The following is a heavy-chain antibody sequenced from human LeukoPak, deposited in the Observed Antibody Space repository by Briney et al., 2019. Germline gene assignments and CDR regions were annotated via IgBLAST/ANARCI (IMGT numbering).Heavy chain of an antibody. V-gene: IGHV3-7*01. D-gene: IGHD5-12*01. J-gene: IGHJ4*02. Sequence: GGSLRLSCAASGFTFSSYSMNWVRQAPGKGLEWVANIKEDGSEKYYLDSVKGRFTISRDNAQNSLHLEMNSLRAEDTAGDYCAGGSKPEVATILYDNWGQGTLNT. CDR3: AGGSKPEVATILYDN. CDR2: IKEDGSEK. CDR1: GFTFSSYS.